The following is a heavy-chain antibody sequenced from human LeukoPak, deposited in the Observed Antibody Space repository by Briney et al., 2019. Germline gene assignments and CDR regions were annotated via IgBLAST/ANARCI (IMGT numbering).Heavy chain of an antibody. V-gene: IGHV3-23*01. D-gene: IGHD1-26*01. CDR3: AKDFYTVIVGARLDY. CDR2: ISGSGGST. Sequence: GGSLRLSCAASGFTVSSNYMSWVRQAPGKGLEWVSAISGSGGSTYYADSVKGRFTISRDNSKNTLYLQMNSLRAEDTAVYYCAKDFYTVIVGARLDYWGQGTLVTVSS. CDR1: GFTVSSNY. J-gene: IGHJ4*02.